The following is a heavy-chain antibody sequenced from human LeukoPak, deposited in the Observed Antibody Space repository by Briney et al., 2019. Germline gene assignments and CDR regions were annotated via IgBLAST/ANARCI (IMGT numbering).Heavy chain of an antibody. CDR3: ARPVDCSSTFCSGPFAS. D-gene: IGHD2-2*01. Sequence: SETLSLTCAVYGGSLNHYYWSWIRQPPGKGLEWIGEIDRLGRTNYSPSSKNRVTISIDTSKNQFSLKLTSLTAADSAVYYCARPVDCSSTFCSGPFASWGQGGLVTVSS. CDR1: GGSLNHYY. J-gene: IGHJ4*02. CDR2: IDRLGRT. V-gene: IGHV4-34*01.